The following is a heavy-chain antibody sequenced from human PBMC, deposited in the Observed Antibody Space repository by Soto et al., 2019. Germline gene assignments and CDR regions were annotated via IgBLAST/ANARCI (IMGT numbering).Heavy chain of an antibody. J-gene: IGHJ3*02. D-gene: IGHD3-10*01. CDR1: GFTFSSYG. CDR2: ISYDGSDE. CDR3: AKGRVTIVKSSAFDI. Sequence: QVQLVESGGGVVQPGRSLRLSCAASGFTFSSYGMHWVRQAPGKGLERVAVISYDGSDEYYADSVKGRFTISRDNSKNTLYLQMNSLRAEDTAVYYCAKGRVTIVKSSAFDIWGQGTMVTVSS. V-gene: IGHV3-30*18.